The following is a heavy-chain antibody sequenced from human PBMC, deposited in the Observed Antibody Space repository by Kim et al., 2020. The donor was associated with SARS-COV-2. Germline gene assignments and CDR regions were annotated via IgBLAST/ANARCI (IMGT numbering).Heavy chain of an antibody. D-gene: IGHD3-9*01. CDR2: ISGYNGNI. V-gene: IGHV1-18*04. Sequence: ASVKVSCKASGYLFTGYGISWVRQAPGQGLEWMGWISGYNGNIDYAHKFQGRVIITTDTSTNTAYMELSGLRSDDTAVYYCARDDYAIYQGGFYYYDGMDVWGRGTTVSISS. CDR3: ARDDYAIYQGGFYYYDGMDV. CDR1: GYLFTGYG. J-gene: IGHJ6*02.